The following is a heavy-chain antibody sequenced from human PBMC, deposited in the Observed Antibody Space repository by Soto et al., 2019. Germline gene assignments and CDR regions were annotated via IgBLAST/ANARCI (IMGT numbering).Heavy chain of an antibody. D-gene: IGHD5-18*01. CDR1: GFTFSSYS. CDR3: AREQPGYSYGDGLGY. V-gene: IGHV3-21*01. CDR2: ISSSSSYI. J-gene: IGHJ4*02. Sequence: EVQLVESGGGLVKPGGSLRLSCAASGFTFSSYSMNWVRQAPGKGLEGVSSISSSSSYIYYADSVKGRFTISRDNAKNSLYLQMNSLRAEDTAVYYCAREQPGYSYGDGLGYWGQGTMVTVSS.